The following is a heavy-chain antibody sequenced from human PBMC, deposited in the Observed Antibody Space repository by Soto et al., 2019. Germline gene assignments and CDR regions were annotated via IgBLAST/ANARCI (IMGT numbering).Heavy chain of an antibody. Sequence: GPTLVNPTHTLTLTCTFSGFSPSTSVMCVTWIRQPPGKALEWLAPIDWRDDKYDSTSLKTRLTISKDTSKNQVVLTMTNVHPVDTATYYCARVVGAALDYWGQGTLVTVYS. V-gene: IGHV2-70*13. CDR3: ARVVGAALDY. CDR1: GFSPSTSVMC. J-gene: IGHJ4*02. CDR2: IDWRDDK. D-gene: IGHD1-26*01.